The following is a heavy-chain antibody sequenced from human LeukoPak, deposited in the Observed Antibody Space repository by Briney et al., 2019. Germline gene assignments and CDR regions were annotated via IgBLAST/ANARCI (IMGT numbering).Heavy chain of an antibody. V-gene: IGHV3-7*01. Sequence: PGGSLRLSCTASGFTFSSHWMSWVRQAPGKGLEWVANIKQDGSETYYVDSVKGRFTISRDNAKNSLYLLMNNPRAEDTAVYYCARDMYFHMPWGQGTLVTVSS. CDR2: IKQDGSET. CDR3: ARDMYFHMP. J-gene: IGHJ5*02. CDR1: GFTFSSHW. D-gene: IGHD2-8*01.